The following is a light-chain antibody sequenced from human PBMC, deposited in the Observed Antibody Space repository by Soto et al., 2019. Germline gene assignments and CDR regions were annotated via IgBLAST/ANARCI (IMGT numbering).Light chain of an antibody. Sequence: EIVMTQSPVGLSVSPGERATLSCRASQTINSNLAWYQQKPGQAPRLLIYGASTRATGIPARFRGSVSGTEFSLTISSLQSEDFAVYYCQQYNAWPLTFGGGTKVEIK. CDR3: QQYNAWPLT. CDR1: QTINSN. J-gene: IGKJ4*01. CDR2: GAS. V-gene: IGKV3-15*01.